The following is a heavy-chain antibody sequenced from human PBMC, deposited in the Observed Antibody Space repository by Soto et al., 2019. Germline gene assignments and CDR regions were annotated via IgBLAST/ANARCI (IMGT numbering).Heavy chain of an antibody. CDR3: TRDPTGLPSG. J-gene: IGHJ4*02. V-gene: IGHV3-7*03. Sequence: GGSLRLSCAASGFRSSDHWMSWVRQAPGKGLEWVANIKADGSAKNYVDSVKGRFTISRDNAKNSLYLQMNSLRDEDTALYYCTRDPTGLPSGWGQGILVTVSS. CDR1: GFRSSDHW. CDR2: IKADGSAK. D-gene: IGHD4-17*01.